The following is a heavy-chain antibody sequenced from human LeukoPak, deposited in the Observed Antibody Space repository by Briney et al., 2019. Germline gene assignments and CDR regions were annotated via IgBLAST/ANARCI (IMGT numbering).Heavy chain of an antibody. V-gene: IGHV1-3*01. Sequence: ASVKVSCKAFGYTFTSYAMHWVRQAPGQRLEWMGWINAGNGNTKYSQKFQGRVTITRDTSASTAYMELSSLRSEDTAVYYCARGTAVAGTFGDYWGQGTLVTVSS. D-gene: IGHD6-19*01. J-gene: IGHJ4*02. CDR2: INAGNGNT. CDR1: GYTFTSYA. CDR3: ARGTAVAGTFGDY.